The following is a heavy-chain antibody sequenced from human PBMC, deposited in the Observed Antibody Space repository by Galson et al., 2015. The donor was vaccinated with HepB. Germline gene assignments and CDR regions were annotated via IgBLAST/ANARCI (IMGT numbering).Heavy chain of an antibody. Sequence: SVKVSCKASGRTFSSHTISWVRQAPGQGLEWMGGIIPMFGSGNYAQKFQGRVTITADESRSTTYMELSSMRSEDTAVYYCARQYDTSGYYAYWGQGTLVTVSS. CDR3: ARQYDTSGYYAY. V-gene: IGHV1-69*13. J-gene: IGHJ4*02. CDR1: GRTFSSHT. D-gene: IGHD3-22*01. CDR2: IIPMFGSG.